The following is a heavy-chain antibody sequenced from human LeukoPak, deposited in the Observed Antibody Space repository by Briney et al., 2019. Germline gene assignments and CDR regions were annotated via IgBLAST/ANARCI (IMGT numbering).Heavy chain of an antibody. CDR1: GYTFTTYD. CDR3: AKNYDFLTGYAS. V-gene: IGHV1-8*01. D-gene: IGHD3-9*01. J-gene: IGHJ4*02. CDR2: VNPSSGVT. Sequence: EASVKVSCKAFGYTFTTYDINWVRQATGQGLEWMGWVNPSSGVTRYAQKFQGRVTMTRNTSISTAYMELSSLRSEDTAVYYCAKNYDFLTGYASWGQGTLVTVSS.